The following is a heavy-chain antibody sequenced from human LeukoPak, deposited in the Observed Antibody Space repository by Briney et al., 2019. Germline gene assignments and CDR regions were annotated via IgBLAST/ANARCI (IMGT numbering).Heavy chain of an antibody. V-gene: IGHV3-23*01. CDR1: GFSVTNNY. CDR2: ISNNGGYT. J-gene: IGHJ4*02. CDR3: AKQLGYCSDGSCYFPY. Sequence: GGSLRLSCAASGFSVTNNYITWVRQAPRKGLEWVSAISNNGGYTYYADSVQGRFTISRDNSKSTLCLQMNSLRAEDTAVYYCAKQLGYCSDGSCYFPYWGQGTLVTVSS. D-gene: IGHD2-15*01.